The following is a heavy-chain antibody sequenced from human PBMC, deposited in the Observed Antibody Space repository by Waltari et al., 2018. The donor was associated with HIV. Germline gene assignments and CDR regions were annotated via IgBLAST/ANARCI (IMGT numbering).Heavy chain of an antibody. V-gene: IGHV4-59*01. CDR3: ARDAARLERFGARAMDV. CDR1: GGSLTDYY. Sequence: QVQLQESGPGLVKPSETLSLICTVSGGSLTDYYWSWIRQSPGQGLEWIGFIYSSGSTTYNPSLKHRVTISIDTSKNHISLQLRSMTAADTAMYYCARDAARLERFGARAMDVWGQGASVTVSS. J-gene: IGHJ6*02. D-gene: IGHD3-3*01. CDR2: IYSSGST.